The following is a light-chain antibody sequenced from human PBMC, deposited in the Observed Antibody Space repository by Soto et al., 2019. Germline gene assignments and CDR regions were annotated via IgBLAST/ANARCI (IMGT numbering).Light chain of an antibody. CDR3: QQTYSTASWT. J-gene: IGKJ1*01. V-gene: IGKV1-39*01. CDR1: QSISNY. Sequence: IQMTQSPSSLSASVGDRVTITCRASQSISNYLNWYQQKPGKAPKLLIYAASSLQSGVPSRFSGSGSGTDFTLTISSLQPEDFETYSCQQTYSTASWTFGQGTKVEI. CDR2: AAS.